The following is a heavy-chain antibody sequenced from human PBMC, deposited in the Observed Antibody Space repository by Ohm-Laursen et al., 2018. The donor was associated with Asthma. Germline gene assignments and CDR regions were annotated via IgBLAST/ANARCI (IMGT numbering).Heavy chain of an antibody. Sequence: ASVKVSCKASGYTFTSYDINWVRQATGQGLEWMGIINPSGGSTSYAQKFQGRVTMTRDTSTSTVYMELSSLRSEDTAVYYCARDNSSSWYRDAFDIWGQGTMVTVSS. J-gene: IGHJ3*02. CDR3: ARDNSSSWYRDAFDI. V-gene: IGHV1-46*01. CDR1: GYTFTSYD. CDR2: INPSGGST. D-gene: IGHD6-13*01.